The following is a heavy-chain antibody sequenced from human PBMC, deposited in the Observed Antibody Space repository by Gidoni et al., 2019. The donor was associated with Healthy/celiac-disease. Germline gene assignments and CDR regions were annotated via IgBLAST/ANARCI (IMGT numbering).Heavy chain of an antibody. CDR2: IYYSGST. Sequence: QVQLQESGPGLVKPSETLSLTCTVSGGSISSYYWSWIRQPPGKGLEWIGYIYYSGSTNYNPSLKSRVTISVDTSKNQFSLKLSSVTAADTAVYYCAKTLVPAAKIGSWWFDPWGQGTLVTVSS. J-gene: IGHJ5*02. CDR1: GGSISSYY. V-gene: IGHV4-59*01. D-gene: IGHD2-2*01. CDR3: AKTLVPAAKIGSWWFDP.